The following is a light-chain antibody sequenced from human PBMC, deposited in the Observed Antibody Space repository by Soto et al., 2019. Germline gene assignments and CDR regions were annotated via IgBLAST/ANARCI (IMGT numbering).Light chain of an antibody. CDR1: QSIGGNY. CDR3: QQYGLSPRT. CDR2: GAS. V-gene: IGKV3-20*01. J-gene: IGKJ1*01. Sequence: EIVLTQSPGTLSLSPGERATLSCRASQSIGGNYLAWYQQKPGQAPRLLIYGASSRATGIPDRFSGSGSGTDFTLTISRLEPEDFAVYYCQQYGLSPRTFGQGTKVEIK.